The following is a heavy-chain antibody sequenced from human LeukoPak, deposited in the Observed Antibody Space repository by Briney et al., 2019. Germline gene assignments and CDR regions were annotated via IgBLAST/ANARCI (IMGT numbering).Heavy chain of an antibody. CDR1: GFTFSNYW. CDR3: ATTLDYGDYVGFDP. J-gene: IGHJ5*02. V-gene: IGHV3-7*01. CDR2: IKQDGTEM. D-gene: IGHD4-17*01. Sequence: GGSLRLSCAASGFTFSNYWMDWVRQAPGKGLEWVANIKQDGTEMYYVDSVKGRFTISRDNAKNSLYLQMNSLRAEDTAVYYCATTLDYGDYVGFDPWGQGTLVTVSS.